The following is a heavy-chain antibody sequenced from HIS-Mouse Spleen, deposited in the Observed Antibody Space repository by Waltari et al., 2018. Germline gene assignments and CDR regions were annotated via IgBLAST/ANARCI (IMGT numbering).Heavy chain of an antibody. D-gene: IGHD6-13*01. V-gene: IGHV4-39*07. CDR2: IHSSGGN. CDR1: GGSISSSSYY. CDR3: AREIPYSSSWYDWYFDL. Sequence: QLQLQESGPGLVKPSETLSLTCTVSGGSISSSSYYWGWIRQPPGKGLEWIGSIHSSGGNYDNPSLKSRVTIAVDTSKNQVSLKLSSVTAADTAVYYCAREIPYSSSWYDWYFDLWGRGTLVTVSS. J-gene: IGHJ2*01.